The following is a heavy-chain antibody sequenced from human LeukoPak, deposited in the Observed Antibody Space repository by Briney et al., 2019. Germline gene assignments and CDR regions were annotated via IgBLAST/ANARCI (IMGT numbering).Heavy chain of an antibody. J-gene: IGHJ4*02. V-gene: IGHV4-30-2*01. Sequence: SETLSLTCTVSGGSISSGGYSWSWIRQPPGKGLEWIGYIYHSGSTNYNPSLKSRVTISVDTSKNQFSLKLSSVTAADTAVYYCARGRGRAAAASFDYWGQGTLVTVSS. D-gene: IGHD6-13*01. CDR1: GGSISSGGYS. CDR2: IYHSGST. CDR3: ARGRGRAAAASFDY.